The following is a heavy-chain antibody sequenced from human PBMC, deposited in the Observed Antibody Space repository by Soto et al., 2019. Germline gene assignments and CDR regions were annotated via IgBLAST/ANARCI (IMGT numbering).Heavy chain of an antibody. Sequence: ASVKVSCKASGYTFTNCAMHWVRQAPGQSLEWMGWINAGNGDTKYSQRFQGRVTITRDTSANTAYMKLSSLRFEDTAVYYCASEIDATTATSLDYWGQGXLVTVYS. J-gene: IGHJ4*02. CDR1: GYTFTNCA. CDR2: INAGNGDT. CDR3: ASEIDATTATSLDY. V-gene: IGHV1-3*01. D-gene: IGHD4-17*01.